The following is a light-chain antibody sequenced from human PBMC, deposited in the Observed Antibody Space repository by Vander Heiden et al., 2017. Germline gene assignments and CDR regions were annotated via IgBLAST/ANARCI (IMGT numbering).Light chain of an antibody. Sequence: DIQMTQPPSTLPASVGARVTITCRSSQSINTWLAWYQQKPGKAPKVLIYKASHLESGVPSRFSGSGSGTEFTLTITSLQPDDFATYYCQQYNSYPYTFCQGTKLEI. V-gene: IGKV1-5*03. CDR1: QSINTW. CDR2: KAS. CDR3: QQYNSYPYT. J-gene: IGKJ2*01.